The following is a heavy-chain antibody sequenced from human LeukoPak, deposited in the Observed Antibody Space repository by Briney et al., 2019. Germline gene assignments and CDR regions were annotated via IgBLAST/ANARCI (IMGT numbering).Heavy chain of an antibody. CDR3: ARGTGGWLTN. D-gene: IGHD6-19*01. CDR1: GFTFSSYS. Sequence: GGSLRLSCAASGFTFSSYSMNWVRQAPGKGLEWVSYISSSSSTIYYADSVKGRFTISRDNAKNSLYLQMNSLRAEDTAVYYCARGTGGWLTNWGQGTLVTVSS. CDR2: ISSSSSTI. J-gene: IGHJ4*02. V-gene: IGHV3-48*04.